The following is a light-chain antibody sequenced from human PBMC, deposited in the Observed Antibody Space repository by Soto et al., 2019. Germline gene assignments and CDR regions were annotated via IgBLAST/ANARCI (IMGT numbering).Light chain of an antibody. CDR2: GAS. Sequence: EIVLTKSPGTRSLSPGEGATLSCRASQSVNSNLAWYQQRFGQAPRLLIYGASTKSAGIPDRISGSGSGSDITLTITRLEPEDVGVYYCQQYDVSPFTFGPGTKVDFK. CDR3: QQYDVSPFT. V-gene: IGKV3-20*01. CDR1: QSVNSN. J-gene: IGKJ3*01.